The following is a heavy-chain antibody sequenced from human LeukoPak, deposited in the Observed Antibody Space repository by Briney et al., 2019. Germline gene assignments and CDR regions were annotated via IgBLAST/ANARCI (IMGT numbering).Heavy chain of an antibody. V-gene: IGHV1-2*02. D-gene: IGHD5-24*01. J-gene: IGHJ5*02. CDR3: ARDNSVRDEAWWFNL. Sequence: ASVKVSCKASGYTFTGYYMHWVRQAPGQGLEWMGWINPNSGGTNYAQKFQGRVTMTRDTSISTAYMELSRLRSDDTAVYYYARDNSVRDEAWWFNLWGQGTLVTVSS. CDR1: GYTFTGYY. CDR2: INPNSGGT.